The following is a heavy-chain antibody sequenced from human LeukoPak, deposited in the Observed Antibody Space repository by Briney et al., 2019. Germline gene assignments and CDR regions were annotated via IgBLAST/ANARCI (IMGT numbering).Heavy chain of an antibody. CDR1: GGSISSSSHY. Sequence: SETLSLTCTVSGGSISSSSHYWGWIRQPPGKGLEWIGSVYYSGSTYYNPSLKSRVTISVDTSKSQFSLKLSSVTAADAAAYFCARLRSYGSNYFDYWGQGTQVTVSS. V-gene: IGHV4-39*01. CDR2: VYYSGST. D-gene: IGHD5-18*01. J-gene: IGHJ4*02. CDR3: ARLRSYGSNYFDY.